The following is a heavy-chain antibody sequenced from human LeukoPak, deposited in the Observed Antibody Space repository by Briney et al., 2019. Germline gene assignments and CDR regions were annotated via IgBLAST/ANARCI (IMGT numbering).Heavy chain of an antibody. CDR3: ARVDCSSTSCYTGYFDY. J-gene: IGHJ4*02. CDR2: ISSSSSTI. V-gene: IGHV3-48*01. CDR1: GFTFSSYS. D-gene: IGHD2-2*02. Sequence: GGSLRLSCAASGFTFSSYSMNWVRKAPGKGLEWVSYISSSSSTIYYADSVKGRFTISRDNAKNSLYLQMNSLRSEDTAVYYCARVDCSSTSCYTGYFDYWGQGTLVTVSS.